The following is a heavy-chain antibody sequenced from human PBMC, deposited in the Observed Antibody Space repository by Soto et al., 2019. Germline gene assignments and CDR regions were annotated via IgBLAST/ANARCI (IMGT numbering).Heavy chain of an antibody. Sequence: SETLSLTCTVSGGSISSGDYYWRWIRQPPGKGLEWIGYIYYSGSTNYNPSLKSRVTISVETSKNQISLKLSSVTAADTTVYYCATSRALYVWGSYLNYWGQGTLVTVSS. CDR2: IYYSGST. V-gene: IGHV4-30-4*02. D-gene: IGHD3-16*02. CDR3: ATSRALYVWGSYLNY. CDR1: GGSISSGDYY. J-gene: IGHJ4*02.